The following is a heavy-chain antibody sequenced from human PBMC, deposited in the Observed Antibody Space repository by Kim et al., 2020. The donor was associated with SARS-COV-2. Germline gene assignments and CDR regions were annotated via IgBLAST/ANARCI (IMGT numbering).Heavy chain of an antibody. J-gene: IGHJ3*02. V-gene: IGHV3-23*01. CDR3: AKQGQWLVGYAFDN. Sequence: ADSVKGRFTISRDNSKNTLYLQMNSLRAEDTAVYYCAKQGQWLVGYAFDNWGQGTMVTVSS. D-gene: IGHD6-19*01.